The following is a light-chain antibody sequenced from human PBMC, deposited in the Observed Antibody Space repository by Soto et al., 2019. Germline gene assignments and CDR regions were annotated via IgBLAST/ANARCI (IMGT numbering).Light chain of an antibody. CDR3: QQSYSTPVT. Sequence: QMTQSQYSLSTALGSGVNITSRASQTISSYLNWYQQKPGKAPKLLIYAASSLQSGVPSRFSGSGSGTDFTLTISSLQPEDFATYYCQQSYSTPVTFGGGTKVDIK. V-gene: IGKV1-39*01. J-gene: IGKJ4*01. CDR2: AAS. CDR1: QTISSY.